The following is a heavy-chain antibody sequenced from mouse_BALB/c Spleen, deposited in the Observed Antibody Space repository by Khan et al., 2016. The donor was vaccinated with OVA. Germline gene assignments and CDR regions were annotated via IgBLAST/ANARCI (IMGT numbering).Heavy chain of an antibody. CDR1: GYTFTSYW. Sequence: EVQLQQSGTVLARPGASVKMSCKASGYTFTSYWMHWVIQRPGQGLEWIGDIYPGNTDTNYNQKFKGKAKLTAVTSTSTAYMEISSLPNEETAVYYCTKRNWVVAWCADWGQGTLFTVSA. V-gene: IGHV1-5*01. CDR3: TKRNWVVAWCAD. D-gene: IGHD4-1*01. CDR2: IYPGNTDT. J-gene: IGHJ3*01.